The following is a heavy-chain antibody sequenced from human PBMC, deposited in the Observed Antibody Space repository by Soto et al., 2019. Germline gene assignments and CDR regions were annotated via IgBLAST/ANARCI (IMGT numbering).Heavy chain of an antibody. D-gene: IGHD5-12*01. Sequence: PGGSLRLSCAASGFTFSSYAMSWVRQAPGKGLEWVSGISSSGDNTYYPSSVRGRFTISRDNARNTLYLQLNSLRAEDTAVYYWAKAVEMATIKYGMDVWGQGTTVTVS. CDR1: GFTFSSYA. V-gene: IGHV3-23*01. CDR2: ISSSGDNT. CDR3: AKAVEMATIKYGMDV. J-gene: IGHJ6*02.